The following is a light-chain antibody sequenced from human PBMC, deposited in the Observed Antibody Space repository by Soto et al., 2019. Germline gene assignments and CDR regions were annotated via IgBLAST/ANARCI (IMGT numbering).Light chain of an antibody. CDR1: QSVSSSY. J-gene: IGKJ4*01. Sequence: IGLTQSPGTLSLSPGGRATPFCRASQSVSSSYLAWYQQKPGQAPRLLIYGASTRATGIPARFSGSGSGTEFTLTISSLQSEDFAVYYCQQFSSYPLTFGGGTKVDIK. CDR2: GAS. CDR3: QQFSSYPLT. V-gene: IGKV3-20*01.